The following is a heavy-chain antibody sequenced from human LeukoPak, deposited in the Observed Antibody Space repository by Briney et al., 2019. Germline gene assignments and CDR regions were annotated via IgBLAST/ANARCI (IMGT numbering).Heavy chain of an antibody. CDR2: ISSSGSTI. CDR3: ARSPVTNYYYYYMDV. CDR1: GFTFSDYY. D-gene: IGHD4-17*01. V-gene: IGHV3-11*04. J-gene: IGHJ6*03. Sequence: PGESLRLSWAASGFTFSDYYMSWIRQAPAKGLEWVSYISSSGSTIYYADSVKGRFTISRDNAKNSLYLQMNSLRAEDTAVYYCARSPVTNYYYYYMDVWGKGTTVTVS.